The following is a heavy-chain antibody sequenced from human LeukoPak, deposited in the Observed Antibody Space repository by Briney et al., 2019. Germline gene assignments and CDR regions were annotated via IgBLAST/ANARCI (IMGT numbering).Heavy chain of an antibody. CDR3: AREGVMAPYYFDY. CDR1: GFTFSSFE. Sequence: GGSLRLSCAASGFTFSSFEMNWVRQAPGKGLEWVSYISSSRGTIYYADSVKGRFTISRDNAKNSLYLQMNSLRVEDTAVYYCAREGVMAPYYFDYWGQGTLVTVSS. CDR2: ISSSRGTI. D-gene: IGHD3-16*01. V-gene: IGHV3-48*03. J-gene: IGHJ4*02.